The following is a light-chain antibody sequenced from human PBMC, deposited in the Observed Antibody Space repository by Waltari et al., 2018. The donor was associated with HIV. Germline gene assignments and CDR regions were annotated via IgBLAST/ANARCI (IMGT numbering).Light chain of an antibody. CDR2: DAS. V-gene: IGKV3-15*01. J-gene: IGKJ1*01. Sequence: IVMTQSPATLSVSPGERATLSCRASQSISNNLAWYQQEPGQAPKLLIYDASTRATGVPARFSGSRSGTLFTLTISSLESGDFAVYYCQQYHNWPPWTFGQGTKVELK. CDR3: QQYHNWPPWT. CDR1: QSISNN.